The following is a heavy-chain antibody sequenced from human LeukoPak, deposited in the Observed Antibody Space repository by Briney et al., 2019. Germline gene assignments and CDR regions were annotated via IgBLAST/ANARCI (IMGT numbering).Heavy chain of an antibody. CDR1: GDSISSSTYY. CDR3: ASGCNFWSGYYNWYFDP. V-gene: IGHV4-39*01. D-gene: IGHD3-3*01. Sequence: NTSETLSLTCTVSGDSISSSTYYWGWIRQPPGNGREWIGSIYYSGSTYYNPSLKSRVTICVDTSKNQFSLKLSPVTAADTAVYYCASGCNFWSGYYNWYFDPWGQGTLVTVSS. CDR2: IYYSGST. J-gene: IGHJ5*02.